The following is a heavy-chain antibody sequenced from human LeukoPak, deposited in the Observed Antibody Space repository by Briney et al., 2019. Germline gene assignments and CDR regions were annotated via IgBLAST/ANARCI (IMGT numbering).Heavy chain of an antibody. CDR2: IFYSGTT. Sequence: PSETLSLTCCVSGGSISNSSYYWGWIRQPPGKGLEWIGSIFYSGTTFYNPSLESRVTISVDTSKTQFSLKLSSVTAADTAMYYCASHSSYVSPFRSWGRGPLVTVSP. J-gene: IGHJ5*02. V-gene: IGHV4-39*01. D-gene: IGHD3-10*02. CDR3: ASHSSYVSPFRS. CDR1: GGSISNSSYY.